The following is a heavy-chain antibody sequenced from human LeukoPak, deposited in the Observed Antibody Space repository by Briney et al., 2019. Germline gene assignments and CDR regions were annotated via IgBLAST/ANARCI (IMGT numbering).Heavy chain of an antibody. CDR3: ARHAPYSGYDSGSFGWYNWFDP. V-gene: IGHV4-39*07. D-gene: IGHD5-12*01. J-gene: IGHJ5*02. Sequence: SETLSLTCSVSGDSISSSGYYWVWVRQPPGKGLEWIGSISYSGSTHYNMSLRSRVALSLDTSKNQFSLKLSSVTAADTAVYYCARHAPYSGYDSGSFGWYNWFDPWGQGTLVTVSS. CDR1: GDSISSSGYY. CDR2: ISYSGST.